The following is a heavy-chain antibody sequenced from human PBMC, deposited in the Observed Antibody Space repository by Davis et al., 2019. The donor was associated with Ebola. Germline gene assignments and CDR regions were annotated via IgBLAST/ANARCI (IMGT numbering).Heavy chain of an antibody. D-gene: IGHD5-12*01. CDR2: IKSKTDGGTT. V-gene: IGHV3-15*01. CDR3: TTVHSGYDLGY. CDR1: GFTFTNYW. Sequence: GESLKISCAASGFTFTNYWISWVRQAPGQGREWVGRIKSKTDGGTTHYAAPVKSRLTISRDDSKNTLYLQMNSLKNEDTAVYYCTTVHSGYDLGYWGQGTLVTVSS. J-gene: IGHJ4*02.